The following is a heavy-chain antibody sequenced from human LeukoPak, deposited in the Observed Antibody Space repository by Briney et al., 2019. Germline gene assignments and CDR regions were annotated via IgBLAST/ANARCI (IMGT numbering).Heavy chain of an antibody. J-gene: IGHJ6*03. V-gene: IGHV1-69*13. CDR3: ARTPGTPTDYGDTYYYYYMDV. CDR1: GGTFSSYA. Sequence: SVKVSCKASGGTFSSYAISWVRQAPGQGLEWMGGIIPIFGTANYAQKFQGRVTITADESTSTAYMELSSLRSEDTAVYYCARTPGTPTDYGDTYYYYYMDVWGKGTTVTISS. CDR2: IIPIFGTA. D-gene: IGHD4-17*01.